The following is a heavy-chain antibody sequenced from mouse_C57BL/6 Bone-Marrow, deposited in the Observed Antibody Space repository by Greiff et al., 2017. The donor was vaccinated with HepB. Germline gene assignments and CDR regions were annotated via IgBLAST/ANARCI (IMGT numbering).Heavy chain of an antibody. V-gene: IGHV1-81*01. Sequence: VQLQQSGAKLARPGASVKLSCKASGYTFTSYGISWVKQRTGQGLEWIGEIYPRSGNTYYNEKFKGKATLTADKSSSTAYMELRSLTSEDSAVYFCGAGKRYSNYLAWFAYWGQGTLVTVSA. CDR1: GYTFTSYG. D-gene: IGHD2-5*01. CDR2: IYPRSGNT. CDR3: GAGKRYSNYLAWFAY. J-gene: IGHJ3*01.